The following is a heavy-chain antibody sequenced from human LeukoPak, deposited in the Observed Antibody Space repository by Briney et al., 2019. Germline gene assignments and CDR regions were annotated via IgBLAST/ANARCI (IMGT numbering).Heavy chain of an antibody. V-gene: IGHV4-59*08. D-gene: IGHD3/OR15-3a*01. J-gene: IGHJ3*02. Sequence: KPSETLSLTCTVSGGSISSYYWSWIRQPPGKGLEWIGYIYYSGSTNYNPSLKSRVTISVDTSKNQFSLKLSSVTAADTAVYYCARPLIFGDAFDIWGQGTMVTVSS. CDR2: IYYSGST. CDR1: GGSISSYY. CDR3: ARPLIFGDAFDI.